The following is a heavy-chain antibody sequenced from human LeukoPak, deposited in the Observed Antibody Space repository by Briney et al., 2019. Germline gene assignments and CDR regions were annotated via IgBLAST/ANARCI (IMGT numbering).Heavy chain of an antibody. V-gene: IGHV1-69*06. J-gene: IGHJ4*02. CDR1: GGTFNSYG. CDR3: ARDLVDNASDF. Sequence: SVKVSCKASGGTFNSYGISWVRQAPGQGLEWMGNIIPIFATANYAQQFQGRVTITADKSTSTAYMDLSSLRSEDTAVYYCARDLVDNASDFWGQGTLVTVSS. D-gene: IGHD2-8*01. CDR2: IIPIFATA.